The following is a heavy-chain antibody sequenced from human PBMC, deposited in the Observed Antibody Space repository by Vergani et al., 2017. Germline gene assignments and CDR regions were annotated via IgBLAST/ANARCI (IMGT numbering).Heavy chain of an antibody. CDR3: ARDWGDWRYSRYFYNYYMDV. CDR1: GFSFTSYG. J-gene: IGHJ6*03. Sequence: QVRLVESGGGVVQPGRSLRLSCAASGFSFTSYGMHWVRQPPGKGLEWVATISFDGNKKDYTEAVRGRFTISRDSSKTLYLQMDSLRVEDTAMYFCARDWGDWRYSRYFYNYYMDVWGKGTTVTVSS. CDR2: ISFDGNKK. V-gene: IGHV3-30*03. D-gene: IGHD2-8*02.